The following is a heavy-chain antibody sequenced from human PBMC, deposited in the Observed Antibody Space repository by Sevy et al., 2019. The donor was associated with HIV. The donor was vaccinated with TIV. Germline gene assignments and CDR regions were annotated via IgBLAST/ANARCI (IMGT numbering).Heavy chain of an antibody. V-gene: IGHV3-7*03. J-gene: IGHJ4*02. CDR2: IMQDGYKT. CDR1: GFNFRKSW. CDR3: VRGKEEGGNVFDY. D-gene: IGHD1-26*01. Sequence: GGSLRLSCATFGFNFRKSWMAWVRQTPGKGLELLADIMQDGYKTYYVGSVKGRFTISRDEAKNSVYLEMSSLRAEDTAVYFCVRGKEEGGNVFDYWGQGTLVTVSS.